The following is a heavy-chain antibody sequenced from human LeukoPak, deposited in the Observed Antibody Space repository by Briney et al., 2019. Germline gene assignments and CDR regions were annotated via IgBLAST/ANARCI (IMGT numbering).Heavy chain of an antibody. CDR3: ARDPTARIAVPDY. CDR2: ISSSSSTI. CDR1: GFTFSSYS. J-gene: IGHJ4*02. D-gene: IGHD6-19*01. V-gene: IGHV3-48*01. Sequence: GGSLRLSCAASGFTFSSYSMNWVRQAPGKGLEWVSYISSSSSTIYYADSVKGRFTISRDNAKNSLYLQMNSLRAEDTAVYYCARDPTARIAVPDYWGQGTLVTVSS.